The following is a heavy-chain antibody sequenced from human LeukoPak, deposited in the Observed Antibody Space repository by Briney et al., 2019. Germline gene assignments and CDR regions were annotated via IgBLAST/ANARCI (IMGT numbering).Heavy chain of an antibody. CDR3: VRDNPRCCGVVPANIDDY. CDR2: ISRDSGIK. D-gene: IGHD2-15*01. CDR1: GFTFSSYS. J-gene: IGHJ4*02. Sequence: GGSLRLSCAASGFTFSSYSMNWVRQAPGKGLEWIAYISRDSGIKYYADSVRGRFTISRDNAKNSLYLQMHSLRAEDTAVYYCVRDNPRCCGVVPANIDDYWGQGTLVTVSS. V-gene: IGHV3-48*01.